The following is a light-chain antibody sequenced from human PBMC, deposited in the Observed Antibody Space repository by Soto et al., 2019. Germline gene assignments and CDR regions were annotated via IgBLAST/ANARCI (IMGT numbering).Light chain of an antibody. CDR2: GAS. Sequence: EIVLTQSPGTVSLSPGERATLSCRASQSVSSRNLAWYRQKPGQAPSLLIFGASNSATGIPDRFSGSGSGTDFTLTISILEPEACAVYYCLRYGDSPPAYTFGQGTKLEIK. V-gene: IGKV3-20*01. CDR1: QSVSSRN. J-gene: IGKJ2*01. CDR3: LRYGDSPPAYT.